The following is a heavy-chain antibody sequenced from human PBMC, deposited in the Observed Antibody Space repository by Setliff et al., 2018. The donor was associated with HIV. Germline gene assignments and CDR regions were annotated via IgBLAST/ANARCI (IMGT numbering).Heavy chain of an antibody. V-gene: IGHV4-39*02. D-gene: IGHD6-13*01. Sequence: SETLSLTCTVSGGSISSGSYYWGWIRQPPGKGLEWIGSIYYSGSTYYKPSLKSRVTISVDTSKNQFSLRLSSVAAGDTAVYYCARESPSSSWFYFDFWGQGTLVTVSS. CDR1: GGSISSGSYY. CDR3: ARESPSSSWFYFDF. CDR2: IYYSGST. J-gene: IGHJ4*02.